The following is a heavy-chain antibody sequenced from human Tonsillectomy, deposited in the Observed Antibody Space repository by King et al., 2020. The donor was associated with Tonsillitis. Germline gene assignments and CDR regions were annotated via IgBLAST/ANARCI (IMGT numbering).Heavy chain of an antibody. CDR1: GFTFSSHG. D-gene: IGHD3-22*01. CDR2: ISRGGSYI. CDR3: AKDKGAGYSAPSRGTFDF. Sequence: QLVQSGGGLVKPGGSLRLSCATSGFTFSSHGMTWVRQAPGKGLEWVSSISRGGSYIYSAGSVKGRFTISRDNAKNSLYLQMTSLRAEDTAVYYCAKDKGAGYSAPSRGTFDFWGQGTMVTVSS. V-gene: IGHV3-21*01. J-gene: IGHJ3*01.